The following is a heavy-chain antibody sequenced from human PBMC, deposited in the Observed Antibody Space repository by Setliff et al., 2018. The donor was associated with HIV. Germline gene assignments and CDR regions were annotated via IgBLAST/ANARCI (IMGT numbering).Heavy chain of an antibody. Sequence: PSETLSLTCAVYGGSFSGYYWSWIRQPPGKGLEWIREINHSGSTNYNPSLKTRVTISVDTSKNQFSLKLSSVTAADTAVYYCARQPLYNDYDWRSYYFDYWGQGSLVTVSS. CDR3: ARQPLYNDYDWRSYYFDY. CDR2: INHSGST. J-gene: IGHJ4*02. CDR1: GGSFSGYY. D-gene: IGHD5-12*01. V-gene: IGHV4-34*01.